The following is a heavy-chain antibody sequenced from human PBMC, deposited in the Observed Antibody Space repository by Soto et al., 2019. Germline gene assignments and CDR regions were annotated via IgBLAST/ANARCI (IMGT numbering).Heavy chain of an antibody. V-gene: IGHV4-31*03. CDR1: GGSISSCGYY. CDR2: IYYSGTT. D-gene: IGHD3-10*01. CDR3: ARGPIWFGELLPTDNWFDA. Sequence: PSETLSLTCTVSGGSISSCGYYWSWIRQHPGKGLGWIAYIYYSGTTYYNPSLRSRLTISVDTSMNQFSLKLSSVTAADTAVYYCARGPIWFGELLPTDNWFDAWGQGTLVTVSS. J-gene: IGHJ5*02.